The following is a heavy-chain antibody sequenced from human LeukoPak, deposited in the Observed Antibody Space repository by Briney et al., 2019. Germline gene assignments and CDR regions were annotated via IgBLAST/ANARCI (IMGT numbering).Heavy chain of an antibody. J-gene: IGHJ4*02. CDR1: GDSISSYY. CDR3: ARDGGANWNYDFWSGYLDY. D-gene: IGHD3-3*01. V-gene: IGHV4-4*07. Sequence: SETLSLTCIVSGDSISSYYWSWIRQPAGKGLEWIGRFYTCGSTNYNPSLKSRVTMSVDTSKNQFSLKLSSVTAADTAVYYCARDGGANWNYDFWSGYLDYWGQGTLVTVSS. CDR2: FYTCGST.